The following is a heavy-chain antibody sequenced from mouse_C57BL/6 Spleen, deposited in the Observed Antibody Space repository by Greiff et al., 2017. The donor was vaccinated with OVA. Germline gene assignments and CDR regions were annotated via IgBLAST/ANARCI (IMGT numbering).Heavy chain of an antibody. J-gene: IGHJ1*03. D-gene: IGHD2-3*01. V-gene: IGHV5-17*01. CDR3: ARRRLLRYFDV. CDR2: ISSGSSTI. Sequence: EVKLMESGGGLVKPGGSLKLSCAASGFTFSDYGMHWVRQAPEKGLEWVAYISSGSSTIYYADTVKGRFTISRDNAKNTLFLQMTSLRSEDTDMYYCARRRLLRYFDVWGTGTTVTVSS. CDR1: GFTFSDYG.